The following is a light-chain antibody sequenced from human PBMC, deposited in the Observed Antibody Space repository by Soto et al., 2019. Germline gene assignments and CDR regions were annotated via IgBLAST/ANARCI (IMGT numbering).Light chain of an antibody. J-gene: IGLJ3*02. CDR2: EVR. V-gene: IGLV2-14*01. Sequence: QSALTQPASVSGSPGQSITISCTGTTSDVGGYNYVSWHQQHPGKAPKLIIHEVRYRPSGVSNRFSGSKSGNMASLTISGLQYEDEADYHCSSYASSGTLVFGGGTKVTVL. CDR3: SSYASSGTLV. CDR1: TSDVGGYNY.